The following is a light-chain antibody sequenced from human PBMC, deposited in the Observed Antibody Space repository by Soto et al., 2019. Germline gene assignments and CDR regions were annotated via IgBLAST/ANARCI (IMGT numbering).Light chain of an antibody. J-gene: IGKJ1*01. Sequence: EIVMTQSPATLSVSPGERATLSCRASQSVSSNLAWYQQKPGQAPRLLIYGASTRATGIPARFSGSRYRTQFTLTTSSLQSQDFVVYYCQQYNNWPFPSWTFGQGPKVEIK. CDR1: QSVSSN. V-gene: IGKV3-15*01. CDR2: GAS. CDR3: QQYNNWPFPSWT.